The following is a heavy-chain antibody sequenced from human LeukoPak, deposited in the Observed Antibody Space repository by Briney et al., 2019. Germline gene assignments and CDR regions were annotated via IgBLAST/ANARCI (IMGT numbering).Heavy chain of an antibody. J-gene: IGHJ4*02. Sequence: SDTLSLTCTVSGGSISSYYWSWIRQPPGKGLDWIGYIYYSGSTNYNPSLKSRVTISLDTSKNQFSLKLSAVTAADTAVYYCARADGYSSGWYFDYWGQGTLVTVSS. CDR1: GGSISSYY. D-gene: IGHD6-19*01. V-gene: IGHV4-59*07. CDR3: ARADGYSSGWYFDY. CDR2: IYYSGST.